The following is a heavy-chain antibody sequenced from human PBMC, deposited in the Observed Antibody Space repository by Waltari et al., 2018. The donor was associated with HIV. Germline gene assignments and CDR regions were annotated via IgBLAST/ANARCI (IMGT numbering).Heavy chain of an antibody. V-gene: IGHV1-18*04. Sequence: QIQLVESGGEMKKTGASVKVSCKASGYSFRSYSISWVRQAPGQGLEWMGWTIAYNYNKKYAGKFQGRVTMPTDTSTSTAYMELRNLRSDDTAMYYCARVESMLRVVHFDYWGQGTLVTVSS. CDR3: ARVESMLRVVHFDY. CDR2: TIAYNYNK. CDR1: GYSFRSYS. D-gene: IGHD3-16*01. J-gene: IGHJ4*02.